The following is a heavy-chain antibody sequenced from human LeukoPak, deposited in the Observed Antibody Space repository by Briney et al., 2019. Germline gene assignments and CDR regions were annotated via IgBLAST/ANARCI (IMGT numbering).Heavy chain of an antibody. CDR2: INHSGST. J-gene: IGHJ4*02. D-gene: IGHD3-16*02. CDR3: ARGPYDYVWGSYRSKYYFDY. V-gene: IGHV4-39*07. Sequence: SETLSLTCTVSGDSISSTSHYWDWIRQPPGKGLEWIGEINHSGSTNYNPSLKSRVTISVDTSKNQFSLKLSSVTAADTAVYYCARGPYDYVWGSYRSKYYFDYWAREPWSPSPQ. CDR1: GDSISSTSHY.